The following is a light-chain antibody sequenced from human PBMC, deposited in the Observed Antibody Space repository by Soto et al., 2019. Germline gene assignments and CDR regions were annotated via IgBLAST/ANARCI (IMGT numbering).Light chain of an antibody. Sequence: EIVLMQSPGILSLSPGERATLSCRASQSVSSSYLAWYQQKPGQAPRLLIYGASARAAGVPARFSVSGSATQFTHSSSSLKSEYLAGYYSQQYNNWRQTFGQGTNVDIK. V-gene: IGKV3-15*01. CDR2: GAS. CDR1: QSVSSSY. J-gene: IGKJ1*01. CDR3: QQYNNWRQT.